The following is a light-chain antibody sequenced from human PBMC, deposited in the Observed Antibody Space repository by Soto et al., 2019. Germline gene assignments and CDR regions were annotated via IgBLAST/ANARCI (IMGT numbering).Light chain of an antibody. CDR3: TSYTTSSTGV. CDR2: DVN. Sequence: QSVLTQPASVSGSPGQSITISCTGNSSDVGAYNYVSWCQQHPGKAPKLIIYDVNHRPSGVSDRFSGSKSGNTASLTISGLQADDEAYYYCTSYTTSSTGVFGGGTKVTVL. CDR1: SSDVGAYNY. V-gene: IGLV2-14*01. J-gene: IGLJ3*02.